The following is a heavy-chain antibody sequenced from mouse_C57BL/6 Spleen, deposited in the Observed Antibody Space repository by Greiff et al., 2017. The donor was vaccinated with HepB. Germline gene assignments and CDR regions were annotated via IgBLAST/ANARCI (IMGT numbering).Heavy chain of an antibody. V-gene: IGHV5-17*01. CDR1: GFTFSDYG. D-gene: IGHD3-2*02. CDR3: ARAQLDY. J-gene: IGHJ2*01. Sequence: VQLKESGGGLVKPGGSLKLSCAASGFTFSDYGMHWVRQAPEKGLEWVAYISSGSSTIYYADTVKGRFTISRDNAKNTLFLQMTSLRSEDTAMYYCARAQLDYWGQGTTLTVSS. CDR2: ISSGSSTI.